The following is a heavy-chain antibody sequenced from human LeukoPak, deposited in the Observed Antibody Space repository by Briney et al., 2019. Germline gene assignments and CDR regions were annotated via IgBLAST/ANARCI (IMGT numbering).Heavy chain of an antibody. D-gene: IGHD6-25*01. CDR2: IKEDGSEK. CDR1: GLTFSESW. V-gene: IGHV3-7*03. CDR3: ARKGIGSSRYQNMDV. Sequence: QPGGSLRLSCAASGLTFSESWMSWVRQAPGQGLEWVAAIKEDGSEKDYADSVKGRFTISSDNAKNSLYLQMNSLRAEDTAVYYCARKGIGSSRYQNMDVWGKGTTVTVSS. J-gene: IGHJ6*03.